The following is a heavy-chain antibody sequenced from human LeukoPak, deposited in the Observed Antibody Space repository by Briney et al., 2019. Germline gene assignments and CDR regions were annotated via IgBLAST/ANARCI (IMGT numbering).Heavy chain of an antibody. CDR2: ISHDGSNK. CDR3: AAFGNADY. CDR1: GFTFSSYG. V-gene: IGHV3-30*03. J-gene: IGHJ4*02. D-gene: IGHD4-23*01. Sequence: GRSLRLSCAASGFTFSSYGMHWVRQAPGKGLEWVAVISHDGSNKYYADSVKGRFTISRDNSKNTLYLQMNSLRAEDTAVYYCAAFGNADYWGQGTLVTVSS.